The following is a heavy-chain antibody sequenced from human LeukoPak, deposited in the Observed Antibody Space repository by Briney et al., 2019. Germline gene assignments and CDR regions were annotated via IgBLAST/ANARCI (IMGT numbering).Heavy chain of an antibody. CDR2: ISGSGGST. CDR3: AKIGIQLWDYWYFDL. CDR1: GFTFSSYA. Sequence: GGSLRLSCAASGFTFSSYAMSWVRQAPGKGLEWVSAISGSGGSTYYADSVKGRFTISRDNSKNTLYLQMNSLRAEDTAVYYCAKIGIQLWDYWYFDLWGRGTLVTVSS. V-gene: IGHV3-23*01. J-gene: IGHJ2*01. D-gene: IGHD5-18*01.